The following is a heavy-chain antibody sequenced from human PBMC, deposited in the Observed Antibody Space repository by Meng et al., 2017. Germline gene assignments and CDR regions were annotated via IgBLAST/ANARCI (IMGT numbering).Heavy chain of an antibody. CDR2: IHWSDEK. V-gene: IGHV2-5*01. D-gene: IGHD2-15*01. J-gene: IGHJ4*02. CDR1: GFALSSSGVG. Sequence: HITLKDSGPTLAKPTQTLKLTCLFSGFALSSSGVGVGWIRQPPGKALEWLALIHWSDEKRYSPSLNSMLAITKVNSKTQVVLTMTNMDPVDTATYYCAHSRDYSPGWNFGCWGQGTLVTVSS. CDR3: AHSRDYSPGWNFGC.